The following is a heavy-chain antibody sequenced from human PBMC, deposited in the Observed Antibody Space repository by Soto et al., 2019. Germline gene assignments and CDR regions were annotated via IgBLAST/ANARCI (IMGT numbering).Heavy chain of an antibody. J-gene: IGHJ5*02. CDR1: GYTFTSYG. CDR2: ISAYNGNT. V-gene: IGHV1-18*01. Sequence: ASVKVSCKASGYTFTSYGISWVRQAPGQGLEWMGWISAYNGNTNYAQKLQGRVTMTTDTSTSTAYMELRSLRSDDTAVYYCATCGYSGYDTDNWFDPWGQGTLVTVSS. D-gene: IGHD5-12*01. CDR3: ATCGYSGYDTDNWFDP.